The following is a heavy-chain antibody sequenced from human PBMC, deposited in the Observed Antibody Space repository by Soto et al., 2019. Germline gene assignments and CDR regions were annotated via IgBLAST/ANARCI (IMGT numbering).Heavy chain of an antibody. CDR1: GYTFTGYY. CDR2: INPNSGGT. Sequence: GASVKVSCKASGYTFTGYYMHWVRQAPGQGLEWMGWINPNSGGTNYAQKFQGRVTMTRDTSISTAYMELSRLRSDDTAVYYCARVKGISAYYYFDYWGQGTLVTSPQ. CDR3: ARVKGISAYYYFDY. J-gene: IGHJ4*02. D-gene: IGHD6-13*01. V-gene: IGHV1-2*02.